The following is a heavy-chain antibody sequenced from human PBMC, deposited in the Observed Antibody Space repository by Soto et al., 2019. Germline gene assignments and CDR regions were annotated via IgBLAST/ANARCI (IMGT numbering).Heavy chain of an antibody. V-gene: IGHV1-3*01. J-gene: IGHJ4*02. Sequence: ASVKVSCKASGYTFTSYAMHWVRQAPGQRLEWMGWINAGNGNTKYSQKFQGRVTITRDTSASTAYMELSSLRSEDTAVDYCARSSGYYDVDDWGQGTLVTGSS. D-gene: IGHD3-22*01. CDR2: INAGNGNT. CDR3: ARSSGYYDVDD. CDR1: GYTFTSYA.